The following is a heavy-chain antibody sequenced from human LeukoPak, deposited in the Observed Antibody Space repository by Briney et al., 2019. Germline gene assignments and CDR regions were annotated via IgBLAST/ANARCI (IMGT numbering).Heavy chain of an antibody. Sequence: PSETLSLTCAVSGYSISSGYYWGWFRQPPGKGLEWIGCMYHSGSTYYNPSLKSRVTISVDTSKNQFSLKLSSVTAADTAVCYCARQGGSSSPYYYYYMDVWGKGTTVTVSS. D-gene: IGHD6-13*01. CDR2: MYHSGST. J-gene: IGHJ6*03. CDR3: ARQGGSSSPYYYYYMDV. CDR1: GYSISSGYY. V-gene: IGHV4-38-2*01.